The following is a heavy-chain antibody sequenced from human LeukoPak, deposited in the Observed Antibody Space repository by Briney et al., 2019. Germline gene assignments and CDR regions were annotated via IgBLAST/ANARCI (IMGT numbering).Heavy chain of an antibody. V-gene: IGHV3-9*03. CDR2: ISWNSGTI. D-gene: IGHD6-19*01. Sequence: GGSLRLSCAASGFIFNDYAMHWVRQAPGKGLEWVAGISWNSGTIAYADSVKGRFTISRDNAKNSLYLQMNSLRPEDMAFYFCAKVAAYSSGWYDSRGQGTLVTVSS. CDR3: AKVAAYSSGWYDS. CDR1: GFIFNDYA. J-gene: IGHJ5*01.